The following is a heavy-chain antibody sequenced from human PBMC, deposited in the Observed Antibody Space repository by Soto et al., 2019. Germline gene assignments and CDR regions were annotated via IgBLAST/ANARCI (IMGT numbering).Heavy chain of an antibody. CDR1: GLTFRTAW. V-gene: IGHV3-15*07. CDR3: STDSYTDLTVVRLDN. D-gene: IGHD3-22*01. Sequence: SGGSLRLSFAVSGLTFRTAWVKWVRPAPGKGLEWVGRIKSKSHGGTTDFAAPVKGRFAISRDDSKSIAHMEMNSLKIEDTAVYYCSTDSYTDLTVVRLDNWGHGILVTVSS. J-gene: IGHJ4*01. CDR2: IKSKSHGGTT.